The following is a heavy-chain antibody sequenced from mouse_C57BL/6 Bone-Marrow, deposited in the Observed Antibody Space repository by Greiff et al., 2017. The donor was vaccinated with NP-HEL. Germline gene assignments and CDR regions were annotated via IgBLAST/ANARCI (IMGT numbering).Heavy chain of an antibody. CDR1: GFTFTDYY. CDR3: ASHDYDGYWYFDV. Sequence: EVMLVESGGGLVQPGGSLSLSCAASGFTFTDYYMSWVRQPPGKALAWLGFIRNKANGYTTEYSASVKGRFTISRDNSQSILYLQMNALRAEDSATYYCASHDYDGYWYFDVWGTGTTVTVSS. D-gene: IGHD2-4*01. V-gene: IGHV7-3*01. J-gene: IGHJ1*03. CDR2: IRNKANGYTT.